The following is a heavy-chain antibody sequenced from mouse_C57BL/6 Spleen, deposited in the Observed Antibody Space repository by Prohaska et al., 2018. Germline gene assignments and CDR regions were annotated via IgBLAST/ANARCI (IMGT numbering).Heavy chain of an antibody. J-gene: IGHJ3*01. D-gene: IGHD3-3*01. CDR3: ARGDFY. Sequence: GQGLEWIGEIDPSDSYTNYNQKFKGKATLTVDTSSSTAYMQLSSLTSEDSAVYYCARGDFYWGQGTLVTVSA. CDR2: IDPSDSYT. V-gene: IGHV1-50*01.